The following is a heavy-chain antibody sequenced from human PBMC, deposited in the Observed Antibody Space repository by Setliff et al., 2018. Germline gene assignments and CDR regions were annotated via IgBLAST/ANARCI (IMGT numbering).Heavy chain of an antibody. CDR3: ARDLGHGGDSDY. CDR1: GFTFSAHY. V-gene: IGHV4-38-2*02. Sequence: GSLRLSCAASGFTFSAHYMDWLRQAPGKGLEWVGNIGQTGSINYNPSLKSRLTISRDTSKNQVSLKLNSVTATDTAVYDCARDLGHGGDSDYWGQGILVTVSS. CDR2: IGQTGSI. J-gene: IGHJ4*02. D-gene: IGHD2-21*02.